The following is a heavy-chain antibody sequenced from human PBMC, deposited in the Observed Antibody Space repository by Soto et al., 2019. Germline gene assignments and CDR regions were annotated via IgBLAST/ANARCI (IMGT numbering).Heavy chain of an antibody. D-gene: IGHD3-10*01. V-gene: IGHV3-21*01. CDR3: ARDVVRPRMIWFGELFGSRYYYYYMDV. J-gene: IGHJ6*03. Sequence: GGSLRLSCAASGFTFSSYSMNWVRQAPGKGLEWVSSISSSSSYIYYADSVKGRFTISRDNAKNSLYLQMNSLRAEDTAVYYCARDVVRPRMIWFGELFGSRYYYYYMDVWGKGTTVTVSS. CDR1: GFTFSSYS. CDR2: ISSSSSYI.